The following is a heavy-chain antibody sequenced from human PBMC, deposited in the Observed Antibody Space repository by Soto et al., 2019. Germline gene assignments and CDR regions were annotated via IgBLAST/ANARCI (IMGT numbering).Heavy chain of an antibody. CDR1: GFTFSSYT. CDR2: VSHDGSQR. CDR3: AKDSGTIYGVINYTFDY. J-gene: IGHJ4*01. V-gene: IGHV3-30*04. D-gene: IGHD3-3*01. Sequence: GGSLRLSCAASGFTFSSYTMHWVRQAPGKGLEWVAVVSHDGSQRYAADSVKGRFTASRDNSKSTLFLQMDSLRVEDTALYYCAKDSGTIYGVINYTFDYWGHGTLVTVSS.